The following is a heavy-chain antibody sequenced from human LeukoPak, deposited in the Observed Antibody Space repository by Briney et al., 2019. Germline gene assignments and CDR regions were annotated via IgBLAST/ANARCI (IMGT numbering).Heavy chain of an antibody. CDR2: ISSSSNYI. Sequence: GGSLRLSCAASGFTFTSYSLNWVRQAPGKGLEWVSSISSSSNYIYYADSVKGRFTISRDNAKNSLYLQMNSLRAEDTAVYYCARGYYGDYNFDYWGQGTLVTVSS. D-gene: IGHD4-17*01. J-gene: IGHJ4*02. CDR1: GFTFTSYS. V-gene: IGHV3-21*01. CDR3: ARGYYGDYNFDY.